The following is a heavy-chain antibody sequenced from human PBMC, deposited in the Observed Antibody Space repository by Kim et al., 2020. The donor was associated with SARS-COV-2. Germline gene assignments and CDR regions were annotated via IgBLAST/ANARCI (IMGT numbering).Heavy chain of an antibody. D-gene: IGHD1-26*01. CDR1: GGSISNISW. CDR3: TRLLTDSGNYFRFDS. J-gene: IGHJ4*02. V-gene: IGHV4-4*02. CDR2: IHHSGNT. Sequence: SETLSLTCAVSGGSISNISWWSWVRQPPGKGLEWIGEIHHSGNTNYNPTLKSRVTMSVGKSKNQFSLRLSSVTAADTAVYYCTRLLTDSGNYFRFDSWGQGTLVTVSS.